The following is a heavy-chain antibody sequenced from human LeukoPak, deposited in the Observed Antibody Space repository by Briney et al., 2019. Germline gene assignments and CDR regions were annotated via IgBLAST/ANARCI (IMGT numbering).Heavy chain of an antibody. V-gene: IGHV4-59*01. CDR3: ARISGGSFDY. D-gene: IGHD3-16*01. CDR1: GGSISSYY. J-gene: IGHJ4*02. Sequence: KPSETLSLTCTVSGGSISSYYWSWIRQPPGKGLEWIGYIYYSGGTNYNPSLKSRVTISVDTSKNQFSLKLSSVTAADTAVYYCARISGGSFDYWGQGTLVTVSS. CDR2: IYYSGGT.